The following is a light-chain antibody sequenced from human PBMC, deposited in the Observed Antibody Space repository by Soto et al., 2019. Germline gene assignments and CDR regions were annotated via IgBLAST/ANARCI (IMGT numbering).Light chain of an antibody. CDR2: AAS. J-gene: IGKJ4*01. Sequence: IQLTQSPSSLSASVGDRVTITCRVSQGISSYLAWYQQKPGKAPKLLIYAASTLQSGVPSRFSGSGSGTDFTLTISSLQPEDFATYYCQQLNSYPPAFGGGTKVDIK. V-gene: IGKV1-9*01. CDR3: QQLNSYPPA. CDR1: QGISSY.